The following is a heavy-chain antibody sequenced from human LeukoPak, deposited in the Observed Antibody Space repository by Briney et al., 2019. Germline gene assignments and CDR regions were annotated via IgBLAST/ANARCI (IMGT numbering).Heavy chain of an antibody. V-gene: IGHV1-2*02. CDR3: ASGVGDQLYYYYYMDV. CDR2: INPNSGGT. CDR1: GYTFTGYY. J-gene: IGHJ6*03. Sequence: ASVKVSCKASGYTFTGYYMHWVRQAPGQGREWMGWINPNSGGTNYAQKFQGRVTMTRDTSISTAYMELSRLRSDDTAVYYCASGVGDQLYYYYYMDVWGKGTTVTVSS. D-gene: IGHD4-17*01.